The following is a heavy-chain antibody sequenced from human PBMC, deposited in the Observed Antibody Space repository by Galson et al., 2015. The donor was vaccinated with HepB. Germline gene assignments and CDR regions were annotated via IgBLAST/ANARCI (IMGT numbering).Heavy chain of an antibody. CDR2: ISSSSSYI. CDR1: GFTFSGYS. D-gene: IGHD2-15*01. Sequence: SLRLSRAASGFTFSGYSLNWVRQAPGKGLEWVSSISSSSSYIYYADSVKGRFTISRDNAKNSLYLQMNSLRAEDTAVYYCARLSVVVSGNDAFDIWGQGTMVTVSS. J-gene: IGHJ3*02. V-gene: IGHV3-21*01. CDR3: ARLSVVVSGNDAFDI.